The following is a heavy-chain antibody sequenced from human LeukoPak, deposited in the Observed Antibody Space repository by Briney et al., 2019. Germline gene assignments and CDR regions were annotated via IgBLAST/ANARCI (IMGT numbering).Heavy chain of an antibody. CDR1: GGSISTYY. V-gene: IGHV4-4*09. CDR2: IYTTEST. CDR3: ARRRTTGTTGYFDY. Sequence: SETLSLTCTVSGGSISTYYWSWIRQPPGKGLEWIGYIYTTESTNYNPSLESRVTISVDTSKNQFSLMLSSVTAAGTAFYYCARRRTTGTTGYFDYWGQGILVTVSS. J-gene: IGHJ4*02. D-gene: IGHD1-1*01.